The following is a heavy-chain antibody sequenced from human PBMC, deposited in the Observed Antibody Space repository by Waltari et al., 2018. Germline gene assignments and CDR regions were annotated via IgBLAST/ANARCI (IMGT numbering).Heavy chain of an antibody. CDR1: GGSISSYY. Sequence: QVQLQESGPGLVKPSETLSLTCTVSGGSISSYYWSWIQQPAGKGLEWIGRIYTSGSTNYNPSLKSRVTISVDKSKNQFSLKLSSVTAADTAVYYCAREGNTIFGVVIPNWFDPWGQGTLVTVSS. D-gene: IGHD3-3*01. V-gene: IGHV4-4*07. CDR3: AREGNTIFGVVIPNWFDP. CDR2: IYTSGST. J-gene: IGHJ5*02.